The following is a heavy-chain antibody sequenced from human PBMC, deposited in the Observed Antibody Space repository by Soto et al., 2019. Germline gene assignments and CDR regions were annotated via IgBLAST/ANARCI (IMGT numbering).Heavy chain of an antibody. J-gene: IGHJ6*02. V-gene: IGHV4-4*02. Sequence: SETLSLTCAVSGGSISSSNWWSWVRQPPGKGLEWIGEIYHSGSTNYNPSLKSLVTISVDKSKNQFSLKLSSVTAADTAVYYCARGFPLLWFGELLQGMDVWGQGTTVTVSS. CDR2: IYHSGST. CDR3: ARGFPLLWFGELLQGMDV. CDR1: GGSISSSNW. D-gene: IGHD3-10*01.